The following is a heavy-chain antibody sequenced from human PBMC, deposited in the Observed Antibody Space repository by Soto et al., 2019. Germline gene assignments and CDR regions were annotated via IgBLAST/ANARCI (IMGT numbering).Heavy chain of an antibody. J-gene: IGHJ6*02. D-gene: IGHD3-16*01. V-gene: IGHV4-39*01. Sequence: PSETLSLTCSVSGYSVSSSDYYWAWIRQPPGKGLAWIGSMFYSGLTYYNPSLKIRVTLSVDISKNQFSVRLNSVTAADTAVYYCAPLSVPLRGPYDIHVWGQGTTVTVSS. CDR1: GYSVSSSDYY. CDR3: APLSVPLRGPYDIHV. CDR2: MFYSGLT.